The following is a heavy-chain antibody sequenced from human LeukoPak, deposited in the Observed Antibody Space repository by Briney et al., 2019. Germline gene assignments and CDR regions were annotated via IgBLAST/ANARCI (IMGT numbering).Heavy chain of an antibody. J-gene: IGHJ3*02. CDR2: IGHDGSFK. CDR1: GFNFNTYG. V-gene: IGHV3-30*02. CDR3: AKDLSYSFDI. D-gene: IGHD2-15*01. Sequence: GGSLRLSFIVSGFNFNTYGFHWFRQAPGKGLEWLAFIGHDGSFKYYADSVRGRFTISRDNSKNTLYLQMNSLRADDTALYRCAKDLSYSFDIWGQGTKVTVSS.